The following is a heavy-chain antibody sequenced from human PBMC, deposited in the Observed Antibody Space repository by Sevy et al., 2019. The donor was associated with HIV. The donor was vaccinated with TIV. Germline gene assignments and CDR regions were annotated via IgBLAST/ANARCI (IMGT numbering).Heavy chain of an antibody. CDR2: ISYDGDSK. CDR1: GFTFSRNG. CDR3: AKESVSWYLDF. V-gene: IGHV3-30*18. J-gene: IGHJ4*02. Sequence: GGSLRLSCAASGFTFSRNGMHWVRQVPGKGLEWVALISYDGDSKNYAASVKGRFTMSRDNSKNTVYLHMNSLRSEDTAVYYCAKESVSWYLDFWGQGTRVTVSS. D-gene: IGHD6-13*01.